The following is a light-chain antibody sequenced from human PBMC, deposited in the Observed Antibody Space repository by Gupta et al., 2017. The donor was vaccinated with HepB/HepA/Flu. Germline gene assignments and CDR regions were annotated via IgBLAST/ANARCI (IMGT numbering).Light chain of an antibody. CDR2: YAS. CDR3: QQYEDLVIT. V-gene: IGKV1-33*01. CDR1: QNIGRH. J-gene: IGKJ4*01. Sequence: DTQMSHTLFSLSASVGDRVTITCQASQNIGRHMSWYHQRPGEVRKLLIYYASHLQTGVPSRFSGSASGTVFTLSINNLQTEDFATYSCQQYEDLVITFGAGTKLEFK.